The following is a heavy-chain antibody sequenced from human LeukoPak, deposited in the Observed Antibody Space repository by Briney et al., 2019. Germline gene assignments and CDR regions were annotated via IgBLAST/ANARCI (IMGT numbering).Heavy chain of an antibody. D-gene: IGHD3-10*01. Sequence: PGGSLRLSCAASGFTFSDYYMSWIRQAPGKGLEWVSYISSSGSTIYYADSVKGRFTISRDNAKNSLYLQMNSLRAEDTAVYYCARDLRSGGYYNEALDAFDIWGQGTMVTVSS. V-gene: IGHV3-11*01. CDR2: ISSSGSTI. CDR3: ARDLRSGGYYNEALDAFDI. J-gene: IGHJ3*02. CDR1: GFTFSDYY.